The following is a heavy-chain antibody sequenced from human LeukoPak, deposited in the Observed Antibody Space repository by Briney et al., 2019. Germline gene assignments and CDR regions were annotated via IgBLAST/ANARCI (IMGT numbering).Heavy chain of an antibody. CDR1: GFTSHNYA. Sequence: GGSLRLSCAASGFTSHNYAIHWVRQVPGKGLEWVSLTSGDGITTYFADSVKGRFTISRDNSKSSLFLQMNSLRTEDTALYYCARDHVYGGADYWGQGTLVTVSS. CDR2: TSGDGITT. V-gene: IGHV3-43*02. CDR3: ARDHVYGGADY. J-gene: IGHJ4*02. D-gene: IGHD5/OR15-5a*01.